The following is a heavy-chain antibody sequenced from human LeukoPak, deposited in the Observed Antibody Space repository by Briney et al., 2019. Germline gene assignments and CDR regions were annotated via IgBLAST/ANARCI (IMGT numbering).Heavy chain of an antibody. V-gene: IGHV3-23*01. CDR1: GFTFSSSA. J-gene: IGHJ4*02. D-gene: IGHD2-8*01. CDR2: ISNNGGYT. Sequence: PGGSLRLSCAASGFTFSSSAMSWVRQAPGKGLEWVSAISNNGGYTYYADSVQGRFTISRDNSKITLYLQMNSLRAEDTAVYYCAKSCNGNESKPDYWGQGTLVTVSS. CDR3: AKSCNGNESKPDY.